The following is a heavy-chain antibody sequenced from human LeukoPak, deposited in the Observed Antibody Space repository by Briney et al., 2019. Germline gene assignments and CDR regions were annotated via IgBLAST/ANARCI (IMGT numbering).Heavy chain of an antibody. J-gene: IGHJ6*03. D-gene: IGHD3-3*01. Sequence: ASVKVSCKASAYSFTGYLIHWVRQAPGQGLEWMGWINPNSGGTNYAQKFQGRVTMTRDTSISTAYMELSRLRSDDTAVYYCARVSDFWSGYYPMDVWGKGTTVTVSS. CDR1: AYSFTGYL. CDR2: INPNSGGT. CDR3: ARVSDFWSGYYPMDV. V-gene: IGHV1-2*02.